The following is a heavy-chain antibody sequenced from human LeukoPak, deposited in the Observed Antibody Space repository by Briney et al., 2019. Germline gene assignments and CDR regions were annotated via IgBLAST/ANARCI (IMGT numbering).Heavy chain of an antibody. CDR2: IIPIFGTA. Sequence: GASVKVSCKASGGTFSSYAISWVRQAPGQGLEWMGGIIPIFGTANCAQKFQGRVTITTDESTSTAYMELSSLRSEDTAVYYCAKDNTTVAEYFQHWGQGTLVTVSS. V-gene: IGHV1-69*05. CDR1: GGTFSSYA. J-gene: IGHJ1*01. CDR3: AKDNTTVAEYFQH. D-gene: IGHD1-1*01.